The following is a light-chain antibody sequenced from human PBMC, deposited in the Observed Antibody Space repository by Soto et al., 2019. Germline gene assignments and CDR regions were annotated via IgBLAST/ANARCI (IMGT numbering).Light chain of an antibody. Sequence: QSALTQPASVSGSPGQSITIYCTGTSGDVGGYKFVSWYQQHPGKAPKLMIYDVSNRPSGVSSLFSGSKSGNTASLTISGLQAEDEADYFCGSYTGSIYVFGNGTKVTVL. J-gene: IGLJ1*01. CDR1: SGDVGGYKF. CDR3: GSYTGSIYV. CDR2: DVS. V-gene: IGLV2-14*03.